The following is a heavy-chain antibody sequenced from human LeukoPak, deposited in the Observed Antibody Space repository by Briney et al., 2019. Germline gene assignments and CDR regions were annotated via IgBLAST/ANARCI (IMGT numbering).Heavy chain of an antibody. V-gene: IGHV4-39*01. Sequence: PSETLSLACTVSGDSISSSLYYWGWIRQPPGKGLEWIGSVYYSGSTYYNPPLKSRVTISVDTSKNQFSLKLSSVTAADTAVYYCARHDYGDYGAHAFDIWGQGTMVTVSS. J-gene: IGHJ3*02. CDR3: ARHDYGDYGAHAFDI. CDR2: VYYSGST. D-gene: IGHD4-17*01. CDR1: GDSISSSLYY.